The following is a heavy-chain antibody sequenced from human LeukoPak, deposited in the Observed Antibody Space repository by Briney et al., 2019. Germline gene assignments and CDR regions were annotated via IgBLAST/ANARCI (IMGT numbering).Heavy chain of an antibody. CDR1: GYTFTDYY. V-gene: IGHV1-2*02. CDR3: ASVYSGYDLSQLDY. D-gene: IGHD5-12*01. Sequence: ASVKVSCKASGYTFTDYYMHWVRQAPGQGLEWMGWINPNSGGTNYAQKFQGRVTMTRVTSISTAYMELCRLTSDDTAVYYCASVYSGYDLSQLDYWGQGTLVTVSS. CDR2: INPNSGGT. J-gene: IGHJ4*02.